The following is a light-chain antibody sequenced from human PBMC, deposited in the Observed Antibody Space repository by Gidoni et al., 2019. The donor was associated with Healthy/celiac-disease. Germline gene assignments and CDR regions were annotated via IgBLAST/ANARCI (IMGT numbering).Light chain of an antibody. CDR3: QQDNSIPPLFT. CDR1: QGISSW. J-gene: IGKJ3*01. V-gene: IGKV1-12*01. Sequence: DVQMTQSPSSVSPSVGDRVTITCRASQGISSWLAWYQQKPGKAPKPLIYAAASMQSGGPSRFSGSRAGTDFTLTISSLQEEDVATYYCQQDNSIPPLFTFGPGTKVDIK. CDR2: AAA.